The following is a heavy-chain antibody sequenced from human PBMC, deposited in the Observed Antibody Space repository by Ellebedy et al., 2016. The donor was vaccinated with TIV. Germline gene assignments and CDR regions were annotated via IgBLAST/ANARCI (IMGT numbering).Heavy chain of an antibody. CDR1: GFTFTNAW. CDR3: STSLMGNYYDY. CDR2: IKSKIDGGTT. V-gene: IGHV3-15*07. Sequence: GGSLRLSCAGSGFTFTNAWMNWVRQAPGKGLEWVGRIKSKIDGGTTVYAAAVKDRFIISRDDSRNTLYLQMNSLKTEDTAVYFCSTSLMGNYYDYWGQGTLVTVSS. J-gene: IGHJ4*02. D-gene: IGHD2-8*01.